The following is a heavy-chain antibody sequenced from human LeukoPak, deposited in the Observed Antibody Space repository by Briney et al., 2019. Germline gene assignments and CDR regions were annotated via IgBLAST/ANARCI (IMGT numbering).Heavy chain of an antibody. CDR1: GLTFSSYA. V-gene: IGHV3-23*01. Sequence: GGSLRLSCAASGLTFSSYAMSWVRQAPGKGLEWVSAISGSGGSTYYADSVKGRFTISRDNSKNTLYLQMNSLRAEDTAVYYCAKREDGYYGSGSAFDIWGQGTMVTVSS. J-gene: IGHJ3*02. CDR3: AKREDGYYGSGSAFDI. D-gene: IGHD3-10*01. CDR2: ISGSGGST.